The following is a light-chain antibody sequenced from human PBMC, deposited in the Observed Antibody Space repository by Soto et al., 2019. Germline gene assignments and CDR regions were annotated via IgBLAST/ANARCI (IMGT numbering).Light chain of an antibody. CDR3: QEYRQLPLFT. J-gene: IGKJ3*01. CDR2: AAS. CDR1: QSVGRN. Sequence: EIVVTQSPGILSVSPGDRATLSCRASQSVGRNLAWYQQKPGQAPTLLIYAASTRATGLPARFSGSVSGTDFTLTISSLQSEDFSVYYFQEYRQLPLFTFGPGTRVD. V-gene: IGKV3-15*01.